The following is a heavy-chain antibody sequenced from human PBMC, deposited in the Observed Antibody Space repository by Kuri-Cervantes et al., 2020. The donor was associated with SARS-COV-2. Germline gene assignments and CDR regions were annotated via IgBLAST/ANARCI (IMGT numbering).Heavy chain of an antibody. CDR3: TRAVGMETTNWYFDL. V-gene: IGHV3-74*01. CDR1: GFTFSGHW. D-gene: IGHD4-17*01. Sequence: GESLKISCAASGFTFSGHWIHWVRQAPGKGLVWASCINSDGTNITYADSVKGRFTISRDNAKNTLYMQINSLRAEDTTVYYCTRAVGMETTNWYFDLWGRGTLVTVSS. CDR2: INSDGTNI. J-gene: IGHJ2*01.